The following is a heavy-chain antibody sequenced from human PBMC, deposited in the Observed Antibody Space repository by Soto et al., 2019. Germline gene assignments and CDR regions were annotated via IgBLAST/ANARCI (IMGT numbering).Heavy chain of an antibody. D-gene: IGHD1-26*01. CDR3: ARGHHRYSGRYFELGYYYGMDV. J-gene: IGHJ6*02. CDR2: ISAYNGNT. CDR1: GDTSITYG. Sequence: GASVKVSCKTSGDTSITYGISWVRQAPGQGLEWMGWISAYNGNTNYAQKLQGRVTMTTDTSTRTTYMELRSLRFDDTAVYYCARGHHRYSGRYFELGYYYGMDVWGQGTTVTSP. V-gene: IGHV1-18*01.